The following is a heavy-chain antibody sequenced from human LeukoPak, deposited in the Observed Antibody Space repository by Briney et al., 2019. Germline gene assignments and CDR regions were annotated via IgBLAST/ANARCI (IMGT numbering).Heavy chain of an antibody. J-gene: IGHJ3*02. V-gene: IGHV4-59*08. CDR1: GGSISSYY. CDR3: ARGFYGGNSGHAFDI. CDR2: IYYSGST. D-gene: IGHD4-23*01. Sequence: PSETLSLTCTVSGGSISSYYWSWIRQPPGKGLEWIGYIYYSGSTNYNPSLKSRVTISVDTSKNQFSLKLSSVTAADTAVYYCARGFYGGNSGHAFDIWGQGTMVTVSS.